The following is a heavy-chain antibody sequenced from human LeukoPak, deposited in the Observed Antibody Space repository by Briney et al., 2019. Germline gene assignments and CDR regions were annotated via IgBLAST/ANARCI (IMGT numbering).Heavy chain of an antibody. CDR3: ATTTGTTARPPSY. J-gene: IGHJ4*02. CDR1: GYTLTELS. Sequence: GASVKVSCKVSGYTLTELSMHWVRQAPGKGLEWMGGFDPEDGETIYAQKFQGRVTVTEDTSTDTAYMELSSLRSEDTAVYYCATTTGTTARPPSYWGQGTLVTVSS. V-gene: IGHV1-24*01. CDR2: FDPEDGET. D-gene: IGHD1-7*01.